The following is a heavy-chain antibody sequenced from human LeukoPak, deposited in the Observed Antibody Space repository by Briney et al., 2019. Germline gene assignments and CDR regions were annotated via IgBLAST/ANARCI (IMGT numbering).Heavy chain of an antibody. Sequence: SETLSLTCTVSGGSISSGGYYWSWVRQHPGEGLEWIGYIYYSGSTYYNPSLKSRVTISVDTSKNQFSLKLSSVTAADTAVYYCARDRVLGVGAYDHWGQGTLVTVSS. CDR1: GGSISSGGYY. J-gene: IGHJ5*02. CDR3: ARDRVLGVGAYDH. D-gene: IGHD1-26*01. V-gene: IGHV4-31*03. CDR2: IYYSGST.